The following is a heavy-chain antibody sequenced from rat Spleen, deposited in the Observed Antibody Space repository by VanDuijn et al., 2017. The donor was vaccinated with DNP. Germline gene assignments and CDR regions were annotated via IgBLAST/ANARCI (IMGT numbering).Heavy chain of an antibody. CDR1: GFTFSDYN. V-gene: IGHV5-7*01. CDR3: ARGLGARFDY. J-gene: IGHJ2*01. Sequence: EVQLLESGGGLVQPGRSLKLSCAASGFTFSDYNLAWVRQAPKKGLEWVATISYDGSSVYYRDSVKGRFTISRDNAKSTLYLQMDSLRSEETATYYCARGLGARFDYWGQGVMVTVSS. CDR2: ISYDGSSV. D-gene: IGHD5-1*01.